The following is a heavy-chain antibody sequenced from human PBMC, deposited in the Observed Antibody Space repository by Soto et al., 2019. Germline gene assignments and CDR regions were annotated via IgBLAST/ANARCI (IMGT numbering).Heavy chain of an antibody. CDR1: GVSITSSGYS. Sequence: QLQLQESGPGLVKPSETLSLTCTVSGVSITSSGYSWGWIRKPPGKGLEWIGTIYYSGSTYYNPSLKGRVTIYVDTSKHQFSLKLSSVTAADTAVYYCASQFSVYGDYGRYFDFWGQGTLVTVSS. V-gene: IGHV4-39*01. D-gene: IGHD4-17*01. CDR2: IYYSGST. J-gene: IGHJ4*02. CDR3: ASQFSVYGDYGRYFDF.